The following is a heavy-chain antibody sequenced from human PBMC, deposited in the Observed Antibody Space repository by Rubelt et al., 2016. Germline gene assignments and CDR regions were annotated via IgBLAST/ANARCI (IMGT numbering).Heavy chain of an antibody. CDR3: ARDLRIVGATTRYYYYGMDV. Sequence: GLTFSSSAMHWVRQAPDKGLEWLAVISFGGSNNYYADSVKGRFTISRDNSKNTLYLQMNSLRAEDTAVYYCARDLRIVGATTRYYYYGMDVWGQGTTVTVSS. D-gene: IGHD1-26*01. CDR1: GLTFSSSA. J-gene: IGHJ6*02. CDR2: ISFGGSNN. V-gene: IGHV3-30*04.